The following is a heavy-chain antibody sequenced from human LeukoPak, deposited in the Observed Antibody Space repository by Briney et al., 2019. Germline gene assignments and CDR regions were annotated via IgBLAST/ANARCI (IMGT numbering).Heavy chain of an antibody. CDR1: GYTFTSYD. CDR2: MNPNSGNT. V-gene: IGHV1-8*01. CDR3: ARQGYYYDSSGYGLQNFDY. D-gene: IGHD3-22*01. Sequence: GASVKVSCKASGYTFTSYDINWVRQATGQGLEWMGWMNPNSGNTGYAQKFQGRVTMTRNTSISTAYMELSSLRSEDTAVYYCARQGYYYDSSGYGLQNFDYWGQGTLVTVSP. J-gene: IGHJ4*02.